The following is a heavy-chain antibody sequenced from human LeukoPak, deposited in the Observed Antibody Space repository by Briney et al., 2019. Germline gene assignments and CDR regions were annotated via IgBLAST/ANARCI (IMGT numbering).Heavy chain of an antibody. CDR1: GFIFSDHY. Sequence: GGSLRLSCAASGFIFSDHYMDWVRQAPGKGLEWVGRTRNEANIYTTKYAASVKGRFTISRDDSKNSLYLQMNSLKTEDTAVYYCASPVGATTVRAFDIWGQGTMVTXSS. CDR3: ASPVGATTVRAFDI. V-gene: IGHV3-72*01. D-gene: IGHD1-26*01. J-gene: IGHJ3*02. CDR2: TRNEANIYTT.